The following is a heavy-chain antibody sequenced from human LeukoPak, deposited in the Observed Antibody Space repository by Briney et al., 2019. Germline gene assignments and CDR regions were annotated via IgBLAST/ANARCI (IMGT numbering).Heavy chain of an antibody. CDR3: ARVLKEDNSGFRPVDF. V-gene: IGHV3-66*01. J-gene: IGHJ4*02. CDR1: GFTVSSNY. D-gene: IGHD3-22*01. Sequence: PGGSLRLSCAASGFTVSSNYMSWVRQAPGKGLEWVSVIYINSSTYYADSVKGRFTISRDNSKNTLYLQMNSLRDEDTAVYYCARVLKEDNSGFRPVDFWGQGTLVTVSS. CDR2: IYINSST.